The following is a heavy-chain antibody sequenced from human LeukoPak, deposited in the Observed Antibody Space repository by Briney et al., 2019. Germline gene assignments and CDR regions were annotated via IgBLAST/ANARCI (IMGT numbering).Heavy chain of an antibody. CDR1: GFTFSSYS. Sequence: PGGSLRLSCAASGFTFSSYSMNWVRQAPGKGLEWVSSISSSSSYIYYADSVRGRFTISRDNAKNSLYLQMNSLRAEDTAVYYCARDHRIFVATFSLGYWGQGTLVTVSS. CDR2: ISSSSSYI. V-gene: IGHV3-21*01. J-gene: IGHJ4*02. CDR3: ARDHRIFVATFSLGY. D-gene: IGHD5-12*01.